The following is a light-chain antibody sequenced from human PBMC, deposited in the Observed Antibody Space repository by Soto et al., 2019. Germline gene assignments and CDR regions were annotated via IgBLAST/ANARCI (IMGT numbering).Light chain of an antibody. CDR2: DAS. Sequence: DIQMTQSPSSLSAVVGDRVTITCRASRGIGDRLAWYQQKPGKAPKFLIYDASILESGVPSRFSGSGFGTEFSLTISSLQPDDFGSYYCQHLRTFGQGTKVDIK. CDR1: RGIGDR. CDR3: QHLRT. J-gene: IGKJ1*01. V-gene: IGKV1-5*01.